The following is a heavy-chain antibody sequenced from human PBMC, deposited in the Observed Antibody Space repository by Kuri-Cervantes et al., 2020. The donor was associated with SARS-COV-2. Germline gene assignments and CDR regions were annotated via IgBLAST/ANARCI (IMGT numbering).Heavy chain of an antibody. CDR2: IYYTGST. CDR3: ARDCSTADCKTFGYY. J-gene: IGHJ4*02. V-gene: IGHV4-61*01. Sequence: ESLKISCTVSGGSVSRGSYYWSWIRQPPGKGLEWIGYIYYTGSTSYNPSLKSRVAISVDTSKNQFSLKLTSVTAADTAVYYCARDCSTADCKTFGYYWGRGTLVTVSS. CDR1: GGSVSRGSYY. D-gene: IGHD2-2*01.